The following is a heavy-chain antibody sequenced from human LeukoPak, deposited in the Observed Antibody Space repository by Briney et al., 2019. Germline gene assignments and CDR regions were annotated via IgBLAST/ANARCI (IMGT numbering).Heavy chain of an antibody. V-gene: IGHV3-53*01. D-gene: IGHD3-3*01. CDR2: IYSGGST. Sequence: GGSLRLSCAASGFTVSSNYMSWVRQAPGRGLEWVSVIYSGGSTYYADSVKGRFTISRDNSKNTLYLQMNSLRAEDTAVYYCAEAPFGVVKYFQHWGQGTLVTVSS. J-gene: IGHJ1*01. CDR3: AEAPFGVVKYFQH. CDR1: GFTVSSNY.